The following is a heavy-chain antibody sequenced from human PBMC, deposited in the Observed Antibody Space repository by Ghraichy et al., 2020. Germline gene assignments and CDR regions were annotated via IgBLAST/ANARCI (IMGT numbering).Heavy chain of an antibody. Sequence: GGSLRLSCAASGFTFSSYGMHWVRQAPGKGLEWVAFIRYDGSNKYYADSVKGRFTISRDNAKNSLFLQMNNLRAEDTAVYYCARDRSGLPAPFDYWGQGTLVTVSS. J-gene: IGHJ4*02. CDR3: ARDRSGLPAPFDY. V-gene: IGHV3-30*02. CDR1: GFTFSSYG. CDR2: IRYDGSNK. D-gene: IGHD6-19*01.